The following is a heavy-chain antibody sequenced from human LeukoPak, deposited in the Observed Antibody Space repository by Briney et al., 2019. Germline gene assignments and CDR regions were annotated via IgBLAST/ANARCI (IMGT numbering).Heavy chain of an antibody. Sequence: PGGSLRLSCAASGFTFDDYAMHWVRQAPGKGLEWISLISWDGGSTYYADSVKGRFTISRDNSKNSLYLQMNSLRAEDTALYYCAKAIRFLEWLDAFDIWGQGTMVTVSS. CDR1: GFTFDDYA. CDR2: ISWDGGST. CDR3: AKAIRFLEWLDAFDI. D-gene: IGHD3-3*01. V-gene: IGHV3-43D*03. J-gene: IGHJ3*02.